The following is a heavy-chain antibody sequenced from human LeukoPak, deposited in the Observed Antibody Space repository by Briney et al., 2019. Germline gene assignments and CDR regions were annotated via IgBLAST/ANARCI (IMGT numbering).Heavy chain of an antibody. CDR2: IYYSGST. CDR3: ASYYYGSGSHNWFDP. V-gene: IGHV4-59*01. Sequence: PSETLSLTCTVSGGSISSYYWSWIRQPPGKGLEWIGYIYYSGSTNYNPSLKSRVTISVDTSRNQFSLKLSSVTAADTAVYYCASYYYGSGSHNWFDPWGQGTLVTVSS. J-gene: IGHJ5*02. CDR1: GGSISSYY. D-gene: IGHD3-10*01.